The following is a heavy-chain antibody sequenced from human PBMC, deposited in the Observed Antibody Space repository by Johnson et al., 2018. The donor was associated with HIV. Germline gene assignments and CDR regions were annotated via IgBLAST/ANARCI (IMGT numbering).Heavy chain of an antibody. CDR2: ISSNGGST. CDR3: ARRFYDSSGAGFDI. CDR1: GFTFSSYA. J-gene: IGHJ3*02. V-gene: IGHV3-64*01. Sequence: VQLVESGGGVVQPGRSLRLSCAASGFTFSSYAMHWVRQAPGKGLEYVSAISSNGGSTYYANSVKGRFTISRDNSKNTLYLQMGSLRAEDMAVYYCARRFYDSSGAGFDIWGQGTMVTVSS. D-gene: IGHD3-22*01.